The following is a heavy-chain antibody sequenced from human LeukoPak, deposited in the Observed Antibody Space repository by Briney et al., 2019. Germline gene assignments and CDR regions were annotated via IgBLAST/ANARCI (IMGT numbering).Heavy chain of an antibody. CDR2: FSASGNS. CDR1: GDSISSDDYY. D-gene: IGHD3-10*01. CDR3: ARDSGTTGEVKFDP. V-gene: IGHV4-61*02. J-gene: IGHJ5*02. Sequence: PSETLSLTCTVSGDSISSDDYYWRWIRQPAGTGLEWIGRFSASGNSNYNPSLKSRVTMSVDTSKNKFSLKLSSVTAADTAVYHCARDSGTTGEVKFDPWGQGTLVTVSS.